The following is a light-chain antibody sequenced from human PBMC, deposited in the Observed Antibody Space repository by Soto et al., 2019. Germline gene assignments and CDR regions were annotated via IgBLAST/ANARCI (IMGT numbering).Light chain of an antibody. CDR2: DVT. V-gene: IGLV2-14*01. Sequence: GSPGQSITISCTGTSSDVGGYNSVSWYRQDPGKAPKLMIYDVTNRPSGVSNRFSGSKSGNTASLTISGLQAEDEADYYCSSFTSSITYVFGTGTKVTVL. CDR3: SSFTSSITYV. J-gene: IGLJ1*01. CDR1: SSDVGGYNS.